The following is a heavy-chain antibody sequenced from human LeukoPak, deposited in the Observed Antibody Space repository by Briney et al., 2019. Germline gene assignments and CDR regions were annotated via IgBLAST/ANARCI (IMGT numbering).Heavy chain of an antibody. J-gene: IGHJ4*02. CDR2: IIPIFGTA. V-gene: IGHV1-69*06. CDR1: GGTFSSYA. Sequence: SVKVSCKASGGTFSSYAISWVRQAPGQGLEWMGGIIPIFGTANYAQKFQGRVTITADKSTSTAYMELSSLRSEDTAVYYCARKSYCSGGNCFLDYWGQGTLVTVSS. D-gene: IGHD2-15*01. CDR3: ARKSYCSGGNCFLDY.